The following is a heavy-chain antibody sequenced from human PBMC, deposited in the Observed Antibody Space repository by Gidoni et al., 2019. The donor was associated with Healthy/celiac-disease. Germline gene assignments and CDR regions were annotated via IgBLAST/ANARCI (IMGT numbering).Heavy chain of an antibody. Sequence: QVQLQESGPGLVTPSGTLSLPCAVSGGSISSSNWWRWVRQPPGKGLEWIGEIDPRGSTNYNPSLKSRGTISVDKSKNQFSLKLSSVTAADTAVYYCARGSAAGKVDWFDPWGQGTLVTVSS. CDR2: IDPRGST. V-gene: IGHV4-4*02. CDR3: ARGSAAGKVDWFDP. D-gene: IGHD6-13*01. CDR1: GGSISSSNW. J-gene: IGHJ5*02.